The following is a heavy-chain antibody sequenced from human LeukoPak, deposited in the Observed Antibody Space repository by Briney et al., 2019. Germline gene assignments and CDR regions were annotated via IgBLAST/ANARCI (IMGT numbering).Heavy chain of an antibody. CDR3: AREGTVTAEIDY. CDR1: GGSLSGYY. V-gene: IGHV4-34*01. CDR2: RYHSGST. J-gene: IGHJ4*02. Sequence: PSETLSLTCAVYGGSLSGYYWSWIRQPPGKGLEWIGERYHSGSTNYNPSLKSRVTISVDTSKNQFSLKLSSVTAADTAVYYCAREGTVTAEIDYWGQGTLVTVSS. D-gene: IGHD4-17*01.